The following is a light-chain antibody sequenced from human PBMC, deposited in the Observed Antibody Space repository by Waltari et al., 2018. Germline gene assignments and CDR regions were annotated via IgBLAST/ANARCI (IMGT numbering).Light chain of an antibody. CDR1: SSDVGGYDY. CDR2: DVT. Sequence: QSALTQPRSVSGSPGQSITIACAGTSSDVGGYDYVSWYQQYPGKAPKLIIYDVTTRPSGVPDRFSGSKSANTASLTISGLQAEDEADYYCCSYAGSYIYVFGSGTKVTVL. CDR3: CSYAGSYIYV. J-gene: IGLJ1*01. V-gene: IGLV2-11*01.